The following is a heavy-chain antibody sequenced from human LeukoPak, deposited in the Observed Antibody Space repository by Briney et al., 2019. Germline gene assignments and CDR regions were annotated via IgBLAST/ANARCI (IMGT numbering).Heavy chain of an antibody. V-gene: IGHV3-66*01. Sequence: GGSLRLSCAASGFTVSSNYMSWVRQAPGKGLEWVSVIYTGGTPYYADSVKGRFTISRDNSKNTLYLQMNSLRAEDTAVYYCARAGPYDAFDIWGQGTMVTVSS. CDR3: ARAGPYDAFDI. J-gene: IGHJ3*02. CDR2: IYTGGTP. D-gene: IGHD1-14*01. CDR1: GFTVSSNY.